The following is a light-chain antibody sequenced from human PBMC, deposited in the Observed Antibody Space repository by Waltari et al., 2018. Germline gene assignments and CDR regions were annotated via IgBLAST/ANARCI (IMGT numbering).Light chain of an antibody. Sequence: DIQMTQSPSSLSASVGDRVTITCPASQSINTYLNWYQRKPGEAPKLLLYGASTLESGVPSRFSGSGSGTDFTLTISSLQPEDFATYYCQQGYRIPLAFGPGAKVEMK. V-gene: IGKV1-39*01. CDR3: QQGYRIPLA. J-gene: IGKJ3*01. CDR1: QSINTY. CDR2: GAS.